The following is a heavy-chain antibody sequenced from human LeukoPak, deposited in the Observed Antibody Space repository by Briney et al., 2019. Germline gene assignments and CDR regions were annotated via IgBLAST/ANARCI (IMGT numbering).Heavy chain of an antibody. D-gene: IGHD6-13*01. CDR3: ARAAAAGLHYFDY. V-gene: IGHV4-39*07. Sequence: SETLCLTCTVSGGSISSSSYYWGWIRQPPGTGLEWIGSIYYSGSTYYNPSLKSRVTISVDTSKNQFSLKLSSVTAADTAVYYCARAAAAGLHYFDYWGQGTLVTVSS. J-gene: IGHJ4*02. CDR1: GGSISSSSYY. CDR2: IYYSGST.